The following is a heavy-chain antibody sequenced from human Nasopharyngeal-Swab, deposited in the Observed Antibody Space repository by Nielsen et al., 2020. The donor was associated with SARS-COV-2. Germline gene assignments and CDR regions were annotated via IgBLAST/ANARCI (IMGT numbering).Heavy chain of an antibody. CDR2: VFSSGST. V-gene: IGHV4-39*07. Sequence: WIRQPPGKGLEWIGTVFSSGSTYNPSLKSRVTMSVDTSKNQFSLKLTSVTAADTAVYYCAREESGDYLGLPFDHWGRGTLVTVSS. D-gene: IGHD4-17*01. CDR3: AREESGDYLGLPFDH. J-gene: IGHJ4*02.